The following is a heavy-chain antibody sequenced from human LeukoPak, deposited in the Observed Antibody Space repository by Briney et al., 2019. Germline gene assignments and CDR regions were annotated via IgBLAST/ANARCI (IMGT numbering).Heavy chain of an antibody. CDR2: ISGSGGST. Sequence: GGSLRLSCAASGFTFSGFAMNWARQAPGQGLEWVSAISGSGGSTYYADSVKGRFTISRDNSKNTLYLQMNSLRAEDTAVYYCARRAGAYSHPYDYWGQGTLVTVPS. V-gene: IGHV3-23*01. D-gene: IGHD4/OR15-4a*01. CDR1: GFTFSGFA. J-gene: IGHJ4*02. CDR3: ARRAGAYSHPYDY.